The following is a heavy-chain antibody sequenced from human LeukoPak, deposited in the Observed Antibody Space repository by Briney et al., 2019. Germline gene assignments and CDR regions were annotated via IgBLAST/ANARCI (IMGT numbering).Heavy chain of an antibody. CDR2: IYYSGST. Sequence: SETLSLTCTVSGGSISSSSYYWGWIRQPPGKGLEWIGSIYYSGSTYYNPSLKSRVTISVDTSKNQFSLKLSSVTAADTAVYYCASLSLRFLEWLSDTADDYWGQGTLVTVSS. J-gene: IGHJ4*02. CDR3: ASLSLRFLEWLSDTADDY. V-gene: IGHV4-39*01. D-gene: IGHD3-3*01. CDR1: GGSISSSSYY.